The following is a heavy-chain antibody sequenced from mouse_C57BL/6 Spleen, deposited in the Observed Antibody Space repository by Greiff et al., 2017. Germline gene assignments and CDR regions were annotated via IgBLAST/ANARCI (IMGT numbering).Heavy chain of an antibody. V-gene: IGHV1-15*01. D-gene: IGHD2-5*01. CDR1: GYTFTDYE. CDR3: TRSGSNYLAWFAY. CDR2: IDPETGGT. Sequence: QVQLKESGAELVRPGASVTLSCKASGYTFTDYEMHWVKQTPVHGLEWIGAIDPETGGTAYNQKFKGKAILTADKSSSTAYMELRSLTSEDSAVYYCTRSGSNYLAWFAYWGQGTLVTVSA. J-gene: IGHJ3*01.